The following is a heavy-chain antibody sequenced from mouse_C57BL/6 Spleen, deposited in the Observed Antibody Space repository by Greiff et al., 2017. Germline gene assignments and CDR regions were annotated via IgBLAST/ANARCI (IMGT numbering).Heavy chain of an antibody. CDR2: IYPGGGYT. CDR3: ARGNWDEGDYFDY. J-gene: IGHJ2*01. CDR1: GYTFTNYW. Sequence: QVHVKQSGAELVRPGTSVKMSCKASGYTFTNYWIGWAKQRPGHGLEWIGDIYPGGGYTNYNEKFKGKATLTADKSSSTAYMQFSSLTSEDSAIYYCARGNWDEGDYFDYWGQGTTLTVSS. V-gene: IGHV1-63*01. D-gene: IGHD4-1*01.